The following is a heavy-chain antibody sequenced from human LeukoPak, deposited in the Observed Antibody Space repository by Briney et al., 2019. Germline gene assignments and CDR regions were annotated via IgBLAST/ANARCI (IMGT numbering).Heavy chain of an antibody. V-gene: IGHV3-23*01. D-gene: IGHD3-10*01. CDR3: ASSKVYGHHDS. CDR2: ITVSGDAT. J-gene: IGHJ4*02. Sequence: PGGALRLSCTASGFTFSSYPMYWVRQAPGQGMEWDSAITVSGDATYYAESMKGRFTLSRDNSKIPLYLKMNSLRAEDTAVYYCASSKVYGHHDSWGQGTLVTVSS. CDR1: GFTFSSYP.